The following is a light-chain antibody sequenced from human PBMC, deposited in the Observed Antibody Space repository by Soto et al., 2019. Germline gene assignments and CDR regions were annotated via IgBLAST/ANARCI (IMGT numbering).Light chain of an antibody. J-gene: IGLJ1*01. CDR1: SSDIGGYKY. V-gene: IGLV2-14*01. CDR2: EVS. CDR3: SSYSISTAYL. Sequence: QSALTQPASVSGSLGQSITISCTGTSSDIGGYKYVSWYQQHPGKAPKLIIFEVSNRPSGVSYRFSGSKSGNTASLTISGLQAEDEADYFCSSYSISTAYLFGTGTKLTVL.